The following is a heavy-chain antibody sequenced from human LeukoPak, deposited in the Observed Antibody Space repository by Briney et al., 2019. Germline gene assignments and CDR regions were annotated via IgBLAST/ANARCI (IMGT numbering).Heavy chain of an antibody. CDR1: GFTFSSYA. CDR2: ISGSGGST. V-gene: IGHV3-23*01. Sequence: GGSLRLSCAASGFTFSSYAMSWVRQAPGKGLEWVSAISGSGGSTYYADSVKGRFTISRDNSKNTLYLQMNSLRAEDTAVYYCAKAPNIVVVPAASYYYGMDVWGQGTTVTVSS. D-gene: IGHD2-2*01. J-gene: IGHJ6*02. CDR3: AKAPNIVVVPAASYYYGMDV.